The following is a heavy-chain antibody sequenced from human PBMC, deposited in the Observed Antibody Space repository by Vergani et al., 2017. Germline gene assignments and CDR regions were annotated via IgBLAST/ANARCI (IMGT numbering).Heavy chain of an antibody. CDR2: KKQDGSEK. V-gene: IGHV3-7*01. CDR1: GFTFSSYW. CDR3: ARDSAQWLAYYYYGMDV. D-gene: IGHD6-19*01. Sequence: EVQLVESGGGLVQPGGSLRLSCAASGFTFSSYWMSWVRQAPGKGLEWVANKKQDGSEKYYVDSVKGRVTISRDNAKNSLYLQMNSLRAEDTAVYYCARDSAQWLAYYYYGMDVWGQGTTVTVSS. J-gene: IGHJ6*02.